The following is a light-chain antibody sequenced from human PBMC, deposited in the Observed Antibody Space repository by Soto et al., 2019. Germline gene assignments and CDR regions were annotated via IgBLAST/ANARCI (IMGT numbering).Light chain of an antibody. CDR1: QSISSS. J-gene: IGKJ1*01. CDR2: GAS. V-gene: IGKV3-15*01. Sequence: EIVMTQSPGTLSVSPWEIAXXSCXASQSISSSLAWYQQKPGQAPRLXXYGASTRATGIPARFSGSGSGTEFTLTISSLQSEDFAVYYCQQYNTWPPVTFGQGTKVDIK. CDR3: QQYNTWPPVT.